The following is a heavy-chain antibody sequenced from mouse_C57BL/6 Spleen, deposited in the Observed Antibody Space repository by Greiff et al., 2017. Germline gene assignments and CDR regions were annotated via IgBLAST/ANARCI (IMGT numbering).Heavy chain of an antibody. CDR2: IWSDGSP. Sequence: VKLVDSGPGLVAPSQSLSIPCTVSGFSLTSYGVHWVRQPPGKGLAWLVVIWSDGSPTYTSALKSRLSISKDNSKSQVFLKMNSLQNDDTAMNYCARHYYGTLMRAMDYWGQGTSVTVSS. J-gene: IGHJ4*01. CDR1: GFSLTSYG. V-gene: IGHV2-6-1*01. D-gene: IGHD1-1*01. CDR3: ARHYYGTLMRAMDY.